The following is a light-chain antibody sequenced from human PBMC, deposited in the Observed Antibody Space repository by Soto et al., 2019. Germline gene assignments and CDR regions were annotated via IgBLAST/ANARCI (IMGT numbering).Light chain of an antibody. J-gene: IGLJ2*01. CDR3: SSYAGSNNYVV. CDR1: SSDVGNYNL. V-gene: IGLV2-8*01. CDR2: EVS. Sequence: QSALTQPASVSGSPGQSITISCTGTSSDVGNYNLVSWYQHHPGKAPRLIIYEVSKRPSGVPDRFSGSKSGNTASLTVSGLQAEDEADYYCSSYAGSNNYVVFGGGTKLTVL.